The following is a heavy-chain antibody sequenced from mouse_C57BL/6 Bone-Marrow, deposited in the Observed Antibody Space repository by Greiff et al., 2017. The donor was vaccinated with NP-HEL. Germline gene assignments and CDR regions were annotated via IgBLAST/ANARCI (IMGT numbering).Heavy chain of an antibody. CDR3: ARGLRRVYYAMDY. V-gene: IGHV1-59*01. CDR2: IDPSDSYT. Sequence: VQLQQPGAELVRPGTSVKLSCKASGYTFTSYWMHWVKQRPGQGLEWIGVIDPSDSYTNYNQKFKGKATLTVDTSSSTAYMQLSSLTSEDSAVYYCARGLRRVYYAMDYWGQGTSVTVSS. J-gene: IGHJ4*01. CDR1: GYTFTSYW. D-gene: IGHD2-2*01.